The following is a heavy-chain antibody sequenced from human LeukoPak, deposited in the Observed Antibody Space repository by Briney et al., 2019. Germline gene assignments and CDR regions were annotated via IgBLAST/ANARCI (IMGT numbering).Heavy chain of an antibody. CDR2: IYYSGST. Sequence: PSQTLSLTCTVSGGSISSGGYYWSWIRQHPGKGLEWIGYIYYSGSTYYNPSLKSRVTISVDTSKNQFSLKLSSVTAADTAVYYCARDVPIYCSGGSRYPAAFDIWGQGTMVTVSS. J-gene: IGHJ3*02. V-gene: IGHV4-31*03. CDR3: ARDVPIYCSGGSRYPAAFDI. CDR1: GGSISSGGYY. D-gene: IGHD2-15*01.